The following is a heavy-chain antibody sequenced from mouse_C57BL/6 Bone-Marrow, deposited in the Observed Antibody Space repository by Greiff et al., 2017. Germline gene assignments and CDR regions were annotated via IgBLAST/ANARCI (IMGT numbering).Heavy chain of an antibody. Sequence: VQLQQSGAELVRPGASVKLSCTASGFNIKDDYMHWVKHRPEQCLAWIVWIDPEPCDTEYASKFQGKATITADTSSNTAYLQLSSLTSEDTAVYYCTTMASAYWGQGTLVTVAA. CDR3: TTMASAY. V-gene: IGHV14-4*01. J-gene: IGHJ3*01. D-gene: IGHD1-1*02. CDR1: GFNIKDDY. CDR2: IDPEPCDT.